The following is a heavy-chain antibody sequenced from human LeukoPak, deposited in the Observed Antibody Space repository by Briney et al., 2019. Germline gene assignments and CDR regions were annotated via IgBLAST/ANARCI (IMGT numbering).Heavy chain of an antibody. Sequence: SETLSLTCSVSGGSISSHYWSWIQQPPGKGLEWIGYIYYTGSTNYNPSLKSRVTISVGTSKNQFSLKLNSVTAADTAVYYCARLGSADPIYWGQGTLVTVSS. D-gene: IGHD3-10*01. CDR3: ARLGSADPIY. CDR1: GGSISSHY. CDR2: IYYTGST. V-gene: IGHV4-59*11. J-gene: IGHJ4*02.